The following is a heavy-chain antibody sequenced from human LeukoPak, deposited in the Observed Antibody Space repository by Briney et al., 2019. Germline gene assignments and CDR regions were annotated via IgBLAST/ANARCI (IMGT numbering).Heavy chain of an antibody. Sequence: GGTLSLFCAVSGFTFSVFYVSWIRQAPGKGLEWVSYIRSSGSTIYYADSVKGRFTISRDNAKNSLYLQMNSLRAEDKAVYYCARDRANYCSGGSCPPRGYGMDVWGQGTTVTVSS. CDR1: GFTFSVFY. V-gene: IGHV3-11*01. CDR2: IRSSGSTI. CDR3: ARDRANYCSGGSCPPRGYGMDV. J-gene: IGHJ6*02. D-gene: IGHD2-15*01.